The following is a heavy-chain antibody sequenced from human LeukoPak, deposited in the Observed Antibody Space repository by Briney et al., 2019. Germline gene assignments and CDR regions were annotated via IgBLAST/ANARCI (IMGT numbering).Heavy chain of an antibody. CDR2: TRNKANSYTT. CDR1: GFTFSDHY. CDR3: ATSSYCSGGSCLLSFDY. J-gene: IGHJ4*02. D-gene: IGHD2-15*01. Sequence: GGSLRLSCAASGFTFSDHYMDWVRQAPGKGLEWVGRTRNKANSYTTEYAASVKGRFTISRDDSKNSLYLQMNSLKTEDTAVYYCATSSYCSGGSCLLSFDYWGQGTLVTVSS. V-gene: IGHV3-72*01.